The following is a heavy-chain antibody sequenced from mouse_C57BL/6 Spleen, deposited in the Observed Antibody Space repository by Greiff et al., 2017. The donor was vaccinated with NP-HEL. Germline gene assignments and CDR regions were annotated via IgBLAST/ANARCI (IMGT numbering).Heavy chain of an antibody. CDR1: GFSLTSYA. J-gene: IGHJ3*01. CDR3: ARDYYCGSSYSFAY. CDR2: IWTGGGT. Sequence: VQLQESGPGLVAPSQSLSITCTVSGFSLTSYAISWVRQPPGKGLEWLGVIWTGGGTNYNSALKSRLSISKDNSKSQVFLKKNSLQTDDTARYYCARDYYCGSSYSFAYWGQGTLVTVSA. V-gene: IGHV2-9-1*01. D-gene: IGHD1-1*01.